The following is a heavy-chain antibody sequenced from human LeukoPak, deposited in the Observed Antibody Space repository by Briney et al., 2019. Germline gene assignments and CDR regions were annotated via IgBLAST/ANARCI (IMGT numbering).Heavy chain of an antibody. CDR1: GFTFSSYS. CDR2: VSSSSSTK. Sequence: GGSLRLSCAASGFTFSSYSMNWVRQAPGKGLEWVSYVSSSSSTKYYADSVKGRFTISRDNAKNSLYLQMNSLRAEDTAVYYCARDFPTLGYWGQGTLVTVSS. CDR3: ARDFPTLGY. D-gene: IGHD2/OR15-2a*01. V-gene: IGHV3-48*01. J-gene: IGHJ4*02.